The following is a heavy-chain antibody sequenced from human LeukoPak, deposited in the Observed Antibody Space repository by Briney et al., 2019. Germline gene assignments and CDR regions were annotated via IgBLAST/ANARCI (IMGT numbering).Heavy chain of an antibody. CDR2: IYYSGNT. CDR1: GGSISSGGYY. CDR3: ARAKYSGSYFLSFDY. D-gene: IGHD1-26*01. J-gene: IGHJ4*02. V-gene: IGHV4-31*03. Sequence: PSETLSLTCTVSGGSISSGGYYWSWIRKHRGRGLEWIGYIYYSGNTYYNPSFKSRVTISVDTSKNQCSLKLSSVTAADTAVYYCARAKYSGSYFLSFDYWGQGTLVTVSS.